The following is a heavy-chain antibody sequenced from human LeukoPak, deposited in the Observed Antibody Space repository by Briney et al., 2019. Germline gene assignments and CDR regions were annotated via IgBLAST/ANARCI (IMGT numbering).Heavy chain of an antibody. V-gene: IGHV4-59*01. D-gene: IGHD2-21*02. CDR1: GGSISSYY. CDR2: IYYSGST. J-gene: IGHJ4*02. CDR3: ARGLVVVSGGDY. Sequence: SETLSLTCTVSGGSISSYYWSWIRQPPGKGLEWIGSIYYSGSTNCNPSLKSRVTISVDTSKNQFSLKLSSVTAADTAVYYCARGLVVVSGGDYWGQGTLVTVSS.